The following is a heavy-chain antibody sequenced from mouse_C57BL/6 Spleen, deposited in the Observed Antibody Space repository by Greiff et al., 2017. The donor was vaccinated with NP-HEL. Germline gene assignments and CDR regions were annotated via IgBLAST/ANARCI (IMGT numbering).Heavy chain of an antibody. CDR2: ISDGGSYT. J-gene: IGHJ3*01. CDR1: GFTFSSYA. Sequence: EVKLMESGGGLVKPGGSLKLSCAASGFTFSSYAMSWVRQTPEKRLEWVATISDGGSYTYYPDNVKGRFTISRDNAKNNLYLQMSHLKSEDTAMYYCARGPYYAPFAYWGQGTLVTVSA. CDR3: ARGPYYAPFAY. D-gene: IGHD2-10*01. V-gene: IGHV5-4*03.